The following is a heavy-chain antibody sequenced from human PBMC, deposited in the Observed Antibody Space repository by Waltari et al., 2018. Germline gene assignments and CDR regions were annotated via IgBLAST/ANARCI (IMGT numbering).Heavy chain of an antibody. CDR3: ARRGICTNGVCYPYYYGMDV. CDR2: IIPIFGTA. V-gene: IGHV1-69*06. Sequence: QVQLVQSGAEVKKPGSSVKVSCKASGGTFSSYAISWVRQAPGQGLEWMGGIIPIFGTANYAQKFQGRVTMTRNTSISTAYMELSSLRSEDTAVYYCARRGICTNGVCYPYYYGMDVWGQGTTVTVSS. D-gene: IGHD2-8*01. CDR1: GGTFSSYA. J-gene: IGHJ6*02.